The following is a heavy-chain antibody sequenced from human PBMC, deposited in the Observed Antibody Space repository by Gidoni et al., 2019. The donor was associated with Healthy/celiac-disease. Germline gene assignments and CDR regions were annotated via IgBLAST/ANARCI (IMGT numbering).Heavy chain of an antibody. CDR2: ISSSSSYI. V-gene: IGHV3-21*01. CDR1: GFTFSSYS. CDR3: ARWGVGATPAAFDY. Sequence: EVQLVESGGGLVKPGGSLRLSCAASGFTFSSYSMNWVRQAPGKGLEWVSSISSSSSYIYYADSVKGRFTISRDYAKNSLYLQMNSLRAEDTAVYYCARWGVGATPAAFDYWGQGTLVTVSS. D-gene: IGHD1-26*01. J-gene: IGHJ4*02.